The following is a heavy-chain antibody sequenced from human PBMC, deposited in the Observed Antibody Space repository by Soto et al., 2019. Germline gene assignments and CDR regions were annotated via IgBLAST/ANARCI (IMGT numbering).Heavy chain of an antibody. D-gene: IGHD1-26*01. CDR1: NFSISSGYY. V-gene: IGHV4-38-2*01. CDR2: IYRSGTT. CDR3: ARTHSGSYYSVFNY. Sequence: SETLSLTCVVSNFSISSGYYWGWIRQSPGKGLEWIASIYRSGTTSYNPSLKSRVTISVDPSKNQFSLMLTAVAAADTAVYYCARTHSGSYYSVFNYWGRGTLVTVSS. J-gene: IGHJ4*02.